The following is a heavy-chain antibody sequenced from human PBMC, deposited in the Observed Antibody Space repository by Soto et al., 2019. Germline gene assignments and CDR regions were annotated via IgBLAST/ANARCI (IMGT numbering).Heavy chain of an antibody. CDR1: GGSINSASYY. CDR3: AAERTVVRGAPNWFDP. D-gene: IGHD3-10*01. J-gene: IGHJ5*02. V-gene: IGHV4-31*03. CDR2: IYYSGST. Sequence: QVQLQESGPGLVKPSQTLSLTCTVSGGSINSASYYWSWIRQHPGKGLEWIGYIYYSGSTYYNPSLKSRLTILVDTFKNQFSLKLRSVTAADTAVYYCAAERTVVRGAPNWFDPWGQGTLVTVSS.